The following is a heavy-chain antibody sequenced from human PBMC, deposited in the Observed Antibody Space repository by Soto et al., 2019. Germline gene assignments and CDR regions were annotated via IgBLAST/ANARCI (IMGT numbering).Heavy chain of an antibody. V-gene: IGHV5-10-1*01. D-gene: IGHD3-16*01. Sequence: PGESLKISFKGSGYSFTKYWISWVRQMPGKGLEWMGRIDPSDSYTNYSPSFQGHVTISADKSINTAYLQWSSLRASDTAIYYCARHYICRGGDCYYYGMDVWGQGTTVTVSS. CDR2: IDPSDSYT. J-gene: IGHJ6*02. CDR3: ARHYICRGGDCYYYGMDV. CDR1: GYSFTKYW.